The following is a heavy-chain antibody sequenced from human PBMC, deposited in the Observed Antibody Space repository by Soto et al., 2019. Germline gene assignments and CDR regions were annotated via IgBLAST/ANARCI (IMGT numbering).Heavy chain of an antibody. V-gene: IGHV4-34*01. CDR2: INHSGST. CDR3: AGEGDYGMDV. J-gene: IGHJ6*02. Sequence: QVQLQQWGAGLLKPSETLSLTCAVYGGSFSGYYWSWIRQPPGKGLEWIGEINHSGSTNYNPSLKSRVTISVDTSKNQFSLKLSSVTAADTAVYYCAGEGDYGMDVWGQGTTDTVSS. CDR1: GGSFSGYY. D-gene: IGHD3-16*01.